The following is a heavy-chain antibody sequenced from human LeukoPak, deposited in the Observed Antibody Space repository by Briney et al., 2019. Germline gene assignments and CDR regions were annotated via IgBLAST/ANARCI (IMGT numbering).Heavy chain of an antibody. V-gene: IGHV4-39*02. D-gene: IGHD5-18*01. CDR2: IYYSGTT. J-gene: IGHJ4*02. Sequence: SETLSLTCTVSGDSISSSINHWGWIRQPPGKGLEWIGSIYYSGTTYYNPSLKSRVTMSVDTSKNQFSLKVNSVTAADTVVYYCARDVRYSYGRKDFDYWGQGTLVTASS. CDR1: GDSISSSINH. CDR3: ARDVRYSYGRKDFDY.